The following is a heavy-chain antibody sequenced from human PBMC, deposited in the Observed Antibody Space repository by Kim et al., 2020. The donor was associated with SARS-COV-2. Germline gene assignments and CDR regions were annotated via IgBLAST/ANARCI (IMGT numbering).Heavy chain of an antibody. J-gene: IGHJ4*02. CDR3: ARDPSESDRYYDSD. V-gene: IGHV3-11*04. D-gene: IGHD3-22*01. CDR1: GFTFSDYY. Sequence: GGSLRLSCAASGFTFSDYYMSWIRQAPGKGLEWVSYISSSGSTIYYADSVKGRFTISRDNAKNSLYLQMNSLRAEDTAVYYCARDPSESDRYYDSDWGQGTLVTVSS. CDR2: ISSSGSTI.